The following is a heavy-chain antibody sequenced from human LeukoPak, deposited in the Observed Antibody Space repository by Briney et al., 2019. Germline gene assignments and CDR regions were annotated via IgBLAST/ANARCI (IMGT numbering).Heavy chain of an antibody. D-gene: IGHD4-17*01. CDR2: IYSGGST. J-gene: IGHJ4*02. Sequence: GGSLRLSCAASGFTDSSNYMSWVRQAPGKGLEWVSVIYSGGSTYYADSVKGRFTISRDNSKSTLYLQMNSLRAEDTAVYYCASYGDPVSGFDSWGQGTLVTFSS. V-gene: IGHV3-66*01. CDR3: ASYGDPVSGFDS. CDR1: GFTDSSNY.